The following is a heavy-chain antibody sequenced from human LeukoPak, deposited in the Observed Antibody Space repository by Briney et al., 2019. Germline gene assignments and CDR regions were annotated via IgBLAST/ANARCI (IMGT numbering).Heavy chain of an antibody. Sequence: GGSLRLSCTASGFTFGDYAMSWFRQAPGKGLEWVSYISSSGSTIYYADSVKGRFTISRDNAKNSLYLQMNSLRAEDTAVYYCARARLPSYYFDYWGQGTLVTVSS. J-gene: IGHJ4*02. CDR3: ARARLPSYYFDY. CDR2: ISSSGSTI. D-gene: IGHD3-16*01. CDR1: GFTFGDYA. V-gene: IGHV3-11*01.